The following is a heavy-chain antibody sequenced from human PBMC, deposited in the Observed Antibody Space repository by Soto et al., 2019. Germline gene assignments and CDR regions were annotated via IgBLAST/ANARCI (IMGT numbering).Heavy chain of an antibody. CDR3: ARRLKYYDIMNGYYHNFDY. Sequence: QLQLQESGPGLVKPSETLSLTCTVSGGSISSSSYYWGWIRQPPGKGLEWIGSIYYSGSTYYNPSLKSRVTISVETSKHQLSLKLSSVAAADTAVYYCARRLKYYDIMNGYYHNFDYWGQGTLVTVSS. CDR2: IYYSGST. J-gene: IGHJ4*02. D-gene: IGHD3-9*01. V-gene: IGHV4-39*01. CDR1: GGSISSSSYY.